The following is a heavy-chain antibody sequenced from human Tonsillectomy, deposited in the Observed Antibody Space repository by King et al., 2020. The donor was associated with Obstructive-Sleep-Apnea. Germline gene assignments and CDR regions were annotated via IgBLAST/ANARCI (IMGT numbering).Heavy chain of an antibody. CDR3: AREDRDYGDYGFDY. V-gene: IGHV3-7*01. D-gene: IGHD4-17*01. Sequence: VQLVESGGGVVQPGESLRLSCAASGFTFRSYWMAWVRQAPGKGLEWVANIKQDGSEEYYVDSVKGRFTIYRDNAKKSLNLQMNSLGSEDTGVYYCAREDRDYGDYGFDYWGQGTLVTVSS. CDR1: GFTFRSYW. J-gene: IGHJ4*02. CDR2: IKQDGSEE.